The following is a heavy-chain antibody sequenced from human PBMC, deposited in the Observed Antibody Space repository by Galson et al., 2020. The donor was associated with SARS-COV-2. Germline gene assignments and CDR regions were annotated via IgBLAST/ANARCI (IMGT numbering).Heavy chain of an antibody. CDR2: ISYSGST. J-gene: IGHJ6*02. Sequence: TSETLSLTCSVSDAPMSSSYWSWIRQPPGKGLEWIGYISYSGSTSYNPSLRSRVTISVDLSKNQLSLKVTVVTAADTAVYYCARDPAPLYGDNYYYGMDVWGRGTTVTVSS. CDR3: ARDPAPLYGDNYYYGMDV. CDR1: DAPMSSSY. V-gene: IGHV4-59*01. D-gene: IGHD4-17*01.